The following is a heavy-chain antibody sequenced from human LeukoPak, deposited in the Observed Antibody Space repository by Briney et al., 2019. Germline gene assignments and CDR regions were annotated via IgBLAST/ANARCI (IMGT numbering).Heavy chain of an antibody. V-gene: IGHV3-7*03. CDR1: GFTFRSYW. J-gene: IGHJ4*02. CDR3: AREMMGYDSSGYYRYYFDY. Sequence: QPGGSLRLSCAASGFTFRSYWMSWVRQAPGKGLEWVANIKQDGSEEYYVDSVKGRFTISRDNAKNSLYLQMNSLRAEDTAVYYCAREMMGYDSSGYYRYYFDYWGQGTLVTVSS. D-gene: IGHD3-22*01. CDR2: IKQDGSEE.